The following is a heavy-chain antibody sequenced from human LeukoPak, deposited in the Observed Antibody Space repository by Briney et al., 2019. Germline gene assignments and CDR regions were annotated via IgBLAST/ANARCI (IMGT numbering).Heavy chain of an antibody. CDR1: GFTFSSYA. D-gene: IGHD2-2*01. V-gene: IGHV3-23*01. CDR3: AKDYRLPAGDYYYYGMDV. CDR2: ISGSGGST. Sequence: GGSLRLSCAASGFTFSSYAMSWVRQAPGKGLEWVSAISGSGGSTYYADSVKGRFTISGDNSKNTLYLQMNSLRAEDTAVYYCAKDYRLPAGDYYYYGMDVWGQGTTVTVSS. J-gene: IGHJ6*02.